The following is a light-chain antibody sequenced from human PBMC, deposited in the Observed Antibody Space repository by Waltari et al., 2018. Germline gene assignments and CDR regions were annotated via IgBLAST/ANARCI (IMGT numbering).Light chain of an antibody. CDR2: EAS. Sequence: DIQMTQSPSTLSASVGDRVTMTCRASQIIGRWLAWYQQKPGKAPKLLIYEASSLESGVPSRFSGSGSATEFTLTISSLQPDDFATYHCQQYSSSPLTFGGGTKVEIK. V-gene: IGKV1-5*03. J-gene: IGKJ4*01. CDR3: QQYSSSPLT. CDR1: QIIGRW.